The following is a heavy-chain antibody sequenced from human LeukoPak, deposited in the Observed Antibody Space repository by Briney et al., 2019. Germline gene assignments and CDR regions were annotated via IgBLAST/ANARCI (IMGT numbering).Heavy chain of an antibody. CDR1: GGSIRSSFY. Sequence: SETLSLTCSVSGGSIRSSFYWGWIRQPPGKGLEWIASISGSISYSDTYYNPSLKSRVTISVDTSKNQFSLKLSSVTAADTAVYYCARITIFGVVTDDAFDIWGQGTMVTISS. V-gene: IGHV4-39*07. D-gene: IGHD3-3*01. CDR2: ISGSISYSDT. CDR3: ARITIFGVVTDDAFDI. J-gene: IGHJ3*02.